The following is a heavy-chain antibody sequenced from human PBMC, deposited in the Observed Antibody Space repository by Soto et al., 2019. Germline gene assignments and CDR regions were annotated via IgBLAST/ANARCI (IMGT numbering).Heavy chain of an antibody. CDR2: ISAYNGNT. D-gene: IGHD2-15*01. Sequence: ASVKVSCKASGYTFTSYGISWVRQAPGQGLERMGWISAYNGNTNYAQKVQGRVTMTTDTSTSTVYMELRSLRSDDTAVYYCARGDRGGPIDYWGQGTLGTVSS. CDR3: ARGDRGGPIDY. V-gene: IGHV1-18*04. J-gene: IGHJ4*02. CDR1: GYTFTSYG.